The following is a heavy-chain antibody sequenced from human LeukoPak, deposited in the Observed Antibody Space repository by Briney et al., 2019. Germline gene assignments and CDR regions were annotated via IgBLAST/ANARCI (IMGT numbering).Heavy chain of an antibody. CDR3: AREGRQDYVYFDC. Sequence: SETLSLTCTVSGNSISSYYWSWIRQPPGKGLEWMGYINYSGNTNYNPSLKSRVTISVDTSKNQFSLRLTSVTAADTAVYYCAREGRQDYVYFDCWGQGTLVTVSS. J-gene: IGHJ4*02. D-gene: IGHD4-17*01. CDR1: GNSISSYY. V-gene: IGHV4-59*01. CDR2: INYSGNT.